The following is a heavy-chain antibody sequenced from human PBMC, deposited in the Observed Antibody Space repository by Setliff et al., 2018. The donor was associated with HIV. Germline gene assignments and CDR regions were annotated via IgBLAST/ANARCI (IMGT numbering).Heavy chain of an antibody. CDR3: ARTEYFDFWSGPRGFDP. V-gene: IGHV1-2*02. J-gene: IGHJ5*02. CDR1: GYTFTGYY. CDR2: INPNSDDT. Sequence: GASVKVPCKASGYTFTGYYIHWVRQAPGQGLEWMGWINPNSDDTIYAQTFQGRVTMTRDTSTSTAYMELSRLRSDDTAVYYCARTEYFDFWSGPRGFDPWGQGTLVTVSS. D-gene: IGHD3-3*01.